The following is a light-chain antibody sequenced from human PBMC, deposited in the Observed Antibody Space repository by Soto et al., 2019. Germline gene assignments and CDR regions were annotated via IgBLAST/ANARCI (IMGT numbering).Light chain of an antibody. CDR1: QSISSY. J-gene: IGKJ1*01. V-gene: IGKV1-39*01. CDR2: AAS. Sequence: DIQMTQSPSSLSASVGDRVTITCRASQSISSYLNWYQQKPGKAPKLLIYAASSLQSGVPSRFSGSGSGTDFTLTISSQQPEDFATYYCQQSYTTLRTFGQGTKVDIK. CDR3: QQSYTTLRT.